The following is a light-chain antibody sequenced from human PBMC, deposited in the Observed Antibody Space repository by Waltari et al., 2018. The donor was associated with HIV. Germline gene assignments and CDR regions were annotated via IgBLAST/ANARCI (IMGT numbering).Light chain of an antibody. CDR2: DDK. V-gene: IGLV3-21*01. J-gene: IGLJ1*01. CDR3: QVFENSRDQA. CDR1: NIGDKH. Sequence: YVLTQPPSVSVAPGKTATITCGGNNIGDKHVHWYQQKSGQAPVLVIYDDKLRPSGSPARISGSNAGGTATLTSSGVEVGDEAEYYCQVFENSRDQAFGTGTKVTVL.